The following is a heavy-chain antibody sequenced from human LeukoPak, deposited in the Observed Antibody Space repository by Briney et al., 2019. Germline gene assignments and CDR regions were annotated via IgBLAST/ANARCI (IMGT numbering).Heavy chain of an antibody. CDR2: INWNGGST. CDR1: GFTFDDYG. Sequence: PGGSLRLSCAASGFTFDDYGMSWVRQAPGKGLEWVSGINWNGGSTGYADSVKGRFTISRDNAKNSLYLQMNSLRAEDTALYHCARGMVRGYNYYYYGMDVWGQGTTVTVSS. CDR3: ARGMVRGYNYYYYGMDV. V-gene: IGHV3-20*01. D-gene: IGHD3-10*01. J-gene: IGHJ6*02.